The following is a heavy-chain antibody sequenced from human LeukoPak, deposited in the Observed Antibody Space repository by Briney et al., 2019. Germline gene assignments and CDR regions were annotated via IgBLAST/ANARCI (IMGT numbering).Heavy chain of an antibody. CDR1: GYTFTSYA. D-gene: IGHD3-9*01. CDR3: ARVGYDIWPGYSRYGMDV. Sequence: ASVKVSCKASGYTFTSYAMHWVRQAPGQRLEWMGWINAGNGNTKYSQKFQGRVTITRDTSASTAYMELSSLRSEDTAVYYCARVGYDIWPGYSRYGMDVWGKGTTVTVSS. CDR2: INAGNGNT. J-gene: IGHJ6*04. V-gene: IGHV1-3*01.